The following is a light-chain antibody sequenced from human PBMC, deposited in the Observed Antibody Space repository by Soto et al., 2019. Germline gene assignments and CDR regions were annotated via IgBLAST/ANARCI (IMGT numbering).Light chain of an antibody. CDR3: QQANRFPLT. Sequence: DLQMTQSPSSVSASVGDRVTITCRASQGIGTWLAWYQQKPGKAPKYLIYGASSLHSGVPSRFSGSGSGTDFTLTISSLQPEDSATYYCQQANRFPLTFGGGTRVEIK. CDR2: GAS. J-gene: IGKJ4*01. CDR1: QGIGTW. V-gene: IGKV1-12*01.